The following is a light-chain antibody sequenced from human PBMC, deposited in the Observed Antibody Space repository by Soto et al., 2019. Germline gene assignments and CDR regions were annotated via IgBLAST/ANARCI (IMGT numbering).Light chain of an antibody. CDR3: CSYAGSSQVV. Sequence: QSALTQPRSVSGFPGQAVTISCTGTSSDVGSYTFVSWYQQHPGKAPKLIIYDVTKRPSGVPDRFSGSKFGNTASLTISGLLAEDEADYYCCSYAGSSQVVFGGGTKLTVL. J-gene: IGLJ2*01. CDR1: SSDVGSYTF. V-gene: IGLV2-11*01. CDR2: DVT.